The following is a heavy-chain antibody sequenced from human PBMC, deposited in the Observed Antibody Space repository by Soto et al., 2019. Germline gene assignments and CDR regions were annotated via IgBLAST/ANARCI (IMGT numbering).Heavy chain of an antibody. CDR2: ISSSSSYI. V-gene: IGHV3-21*01. CDR3: ARNPGGAARLEPYYYDYYGMDV. J-gene: IGHJ6*02. D-gene: IGHD6-6*01. CDR1: GFTFSSYS. Sequence: PGGSLRLSCAASGFTFSSYSMNWVRQAPGKGLEWVSSISSSSSYIYYADSVKGRFTISRDNAKNSLYLQMNSLRAEDTAVYYCARNPGGAARLEPYYYDYYGMDVWGQGTTVTVSS.